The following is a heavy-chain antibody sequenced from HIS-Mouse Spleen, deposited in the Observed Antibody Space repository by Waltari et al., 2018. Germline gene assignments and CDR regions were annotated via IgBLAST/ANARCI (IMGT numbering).Heavy chain of an antibody. J-gene: IGHJ4*02. CDR1: GFSLSTSGMC. D-gene: IGHD6-19*01. V-gene: IGHV2-70*15. Sequence: QVTLRESGPALVKPPQPLPLTCPFSGFSLSTSGMCVSRIRQPPGKAMEWLARIDWDDDKYYSTSLKTRLTISKDTSKNQVVLTMTNMDPVDTATYYCARIAEGYSSGWYAFDYWGQGTLVTVSS. CDR3: ARIAEGYSSGWYAFDY. CDR2: IDWDDDK.